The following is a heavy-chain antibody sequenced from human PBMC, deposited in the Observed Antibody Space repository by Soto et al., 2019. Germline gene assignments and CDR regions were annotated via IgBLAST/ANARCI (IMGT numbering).Heavy chain of an antibody. CDR2: ISTSSSII. CDR3: ARHDPDY. Sequence: EVQLVESGGALEQPGGSLRLSCAASGFSFSTYNMNWVRQAPGKGLEWVSYISTSSSIIYYADSVKGRFTVSRDNAKKSLYLQMNSLRVEDTAVYYCARHDPDYWGQGTLVTVSS. CDR1: GFSFSTYN. D-gene: IGHD1-1*01. J-gene: IGHJ4*02. V-gene: IGHV3-48*01.